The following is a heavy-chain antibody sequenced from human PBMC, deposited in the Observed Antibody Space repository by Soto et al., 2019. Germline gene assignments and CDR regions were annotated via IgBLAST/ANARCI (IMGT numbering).Heavy chain of an antibody. Sequence: APVKVSCKAPGYTFTGYYMHWVRQAPGQGLEWMGWINPNSGGTNYAQKFQGWVTMTRDTSISTAYMELSRLRSDDTAVYYCARDFTDYYGSGSPPYGMDVWGQGTTVTVSS. CDR2: INPNSGGT. V-gene: IGHV1-2*04. J-gene: IGHJ6*02. CDR3: ARDFTDYYGSGSPPYGMDV. CDR1: GYTFTGYY. D-gene: IGHD3-10*01.